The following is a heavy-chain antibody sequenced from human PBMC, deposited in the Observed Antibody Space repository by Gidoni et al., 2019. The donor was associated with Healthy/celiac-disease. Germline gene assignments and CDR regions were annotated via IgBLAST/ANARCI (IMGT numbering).Heavy chain of an antibody. V-gene: IGHV4-59*01. D-gene: IGHD3-16*01. J-gene: IGHJ4*02. CDR2: IYYSGST. Sequence: QVQLQESGPGLVKPSETLSLTCTVSGGSISSYYWSWIRQPPGKGLEWIGYIYYSGSTKYNPSLKSRVTISVDTSKNQFSLKLSSVTAADTAVYYCARVDYDYNIDYWGQGTLVTVSS. CDR3: ARVDYDYNIDY. CDR1: GGSISSYY.